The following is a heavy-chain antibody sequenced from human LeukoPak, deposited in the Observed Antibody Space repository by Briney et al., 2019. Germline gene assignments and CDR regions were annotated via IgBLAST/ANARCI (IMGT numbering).Heavy chain of an antibody. Sequence: VASVKVSCKASGYTFTGYYMQWVRQAPGQGPEWMGWIKPNSGDTNYARKFQGRVTMTRDTSISTAYMELSRLRSDDTAVYYCASYDSSGCYSKRRAFIAFDIWGQGTMVTVSS. CDR3: ASYDSSGCYSKRRAFIAFDI. V-gene: IGHV1-2*02. CDR1: GYTFTGYY. J-gene: IGHJ3*02. CDR2: IKPNSGDT. D-gene: IGHD3-22*01.